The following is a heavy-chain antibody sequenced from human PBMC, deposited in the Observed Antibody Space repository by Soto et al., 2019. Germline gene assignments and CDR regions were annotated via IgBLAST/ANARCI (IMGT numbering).Heavy chain of an antibody. CDR1: GYTFTSYG. Sequence: XSVKVSFNASGYTFTSYGISLVRQAPGQGLEWMGWISAYNGNTNYAQKLQGRVTMTTDTSTSTAYMELRSLRSDDTAVYYCARDLHGDPYYWGQGTLVTVSS. CDR3: ARDLHGDPYY. D-gene: IGHD4-17*01. V-gene: IGHV1-18*01. J-gene: IGHJ4*02. CDR2: ISAYNGNT.